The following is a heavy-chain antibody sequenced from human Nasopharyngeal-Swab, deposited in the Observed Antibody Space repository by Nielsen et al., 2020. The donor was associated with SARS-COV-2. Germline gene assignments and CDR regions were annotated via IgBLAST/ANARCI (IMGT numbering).Heavy chain of an antibody. D-gene: IGHD3-10*02. J-gene: IGHJ2*01. CDR2: ISSSSSYI. V-gene: IGHV3-21*01. CDR3: ARAMSDYWYFDL. Sequence: GGSLRLSCAASGFTFNNYNFNWVRQAPGKGLEWVSSISSSSSYIYYADSVKGRFTISRDNAKNSLYLQMNSLRAGDTAVYYCARAMSDYWYFDLWGRGTLVTVSS. CDR1: GFTFNNYN.